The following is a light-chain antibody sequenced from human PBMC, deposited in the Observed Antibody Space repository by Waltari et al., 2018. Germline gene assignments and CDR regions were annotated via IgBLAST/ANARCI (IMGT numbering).Light chain of an antibody. CDR1: ELGGNY. J-gene: IGLJ2*01. Sequence: SYELTQPPSVSVSPGQTASITCSGDELGGNYTCWYQQKAGQSPVVVIYQDTERPSGIPERFSGANAGNTATLTISGTQGTDEADDYCQAWDSSTAPVVFGGGTKLTVL. CDR2: QDT. CDR3: QAWDSSTAPVV. V-gene: IGLV3-1*01.